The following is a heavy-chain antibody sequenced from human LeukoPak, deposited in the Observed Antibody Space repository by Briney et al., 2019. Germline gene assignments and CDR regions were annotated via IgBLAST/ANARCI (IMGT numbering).Heavy chain of an antibody. CDR2: ISYDGSNK. D-gene: IGHD5-18*01. Sequence: PGGSLRLSCAASGFTFSSYGMHWVRQAPGKGLEWVAVISYDGSNKYYADSVKGRFTISRGNSKNTLYLQMNSLRAEDTAVYYCAGAMVISPLETNWFDPWGQGTLVTVSS. V-gene: IGHV3-30*03. J-gene: IGHJ5*02. CDR3: AGAMVISPLETNWFDP. CDR1: GFTFSSYG.